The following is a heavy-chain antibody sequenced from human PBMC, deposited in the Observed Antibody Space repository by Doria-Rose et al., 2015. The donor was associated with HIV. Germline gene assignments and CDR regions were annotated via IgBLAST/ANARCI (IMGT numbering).Heavy chain of an antibody. D-gene: IGHD6-13*01. Sequence: QVQLQESGAEVKKSGASVKVSCKASGYTFTSYYIHWVRQAPGQGLEWMGIINPSGGSTNYAHKFQGRVTMTRDTSTSTVYMELSSLRSEDTAVYYCARDWRYSSSPKGIDHWGQGTLVTVSS. V-gene: IGHV1-46*01. CDR1: GYTFTSYY. CDR2: INPSGGST. J-gene: IGHJ4*02. CDR3: ARDWRYSSSPKGIDH.